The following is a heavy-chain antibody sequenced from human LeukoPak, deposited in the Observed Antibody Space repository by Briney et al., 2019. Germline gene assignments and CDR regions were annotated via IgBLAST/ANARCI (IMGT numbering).Heavy chain of an antibody. V-gene: IGHV4-59*01. J-gene: IGHJ4*02. CDR1: GGSISSYY. Sequence: SETLSLTCTVSGGSISSYYWSWIRQPPGKGLEWIGYIYYSGSTNYNPSLKSRVTISVDTSKNQFSLKLSTVTAADTAVYYCARYVVVTAYFDYWGQGTLVTVSS. D-gene: IGHD2-21*02. CDR3: ARYVVVTAYFDY. CDR2: IYYSGST.